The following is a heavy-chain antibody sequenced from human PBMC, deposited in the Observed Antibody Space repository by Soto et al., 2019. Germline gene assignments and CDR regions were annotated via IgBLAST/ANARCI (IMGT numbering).Heavy chain of an antibody. CDR2: IYPGDSDT. CDR3: ARLYDSSGYYYVADAFDI. Sequence: PGESLKISCNGSGYSFTSYWIGWVRQMPGKGLEWMGIIYPGDSDTRYSPSFQGQVTISADKSISTAYLQWSSLKASDTAMYYCARLYDSSGYYYVADAFDIWGQGTMVTVS. J-gene: IGHJ3*02. D-gene: IGHD3-22*01. CDR1: GYSFTSYW. V-gene: IGHV5-51*01.